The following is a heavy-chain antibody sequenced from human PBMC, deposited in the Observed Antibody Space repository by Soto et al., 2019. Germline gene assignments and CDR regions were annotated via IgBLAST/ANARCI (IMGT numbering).Heavy chain of an antibody. D-gene: IGHD5-12*01. CDR2: IYYSGST. CDR3: ARLEDGGYDSTYFDY. CDR1: GGSISSYY. J-gene: IGHJ4*02. Sequence: SETLSLTXTVSGGSISSYYWSWIRQPPGKGLEWIGYIYYSGSTNYNPSLKSRVTISVDTSKNQFSLKLSSVTAADTAVYYCARLEDGGYDSTYFDYWGQGTLVTVSS. V-gene: IGHV4-59*08.